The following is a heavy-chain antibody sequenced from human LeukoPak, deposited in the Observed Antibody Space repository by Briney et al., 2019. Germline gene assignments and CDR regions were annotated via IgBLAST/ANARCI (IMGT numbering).Heavy chain of an antibody. Sequence: ASVNVSCKASGYTFTSYYMHWVRQAPGQGREWMGIINPSGGSTSYAQKFQGRVTMTRDTSTSTVYMELSSLRSEDTAVYYCARVRAAAHLFDYWGQGTLVTVSS. CDR3: ARVRAAAHLFDY. CDR2: INPSGGST. V-gene: IGHV1-46*01. J-gene: IGHJ4*02. CDR1: GYTFTSYY. D-gene: IGHD6-13*01.